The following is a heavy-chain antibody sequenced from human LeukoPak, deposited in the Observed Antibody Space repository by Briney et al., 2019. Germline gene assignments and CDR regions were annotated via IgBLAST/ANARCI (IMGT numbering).Heavy chain of an antibody. Sequence: EAGGSLRLSCAASGFTFSSYAMSWVRQAPGKGLEWVSAISGSGGSTYYADSVKGRFTISRDNSKNTLYLQMNSLRAEDTAVYYCASSVRFSYYFDYWGQGTLVTVSS. V-gene: IGHV3-23*01. D-gene: IGHD3-10*01. CDR1: GFTFSSYA. CDR2: ISGSGGST. CDR3: ASSVRFSYYFDY. J-gene: IGHJ4*02.